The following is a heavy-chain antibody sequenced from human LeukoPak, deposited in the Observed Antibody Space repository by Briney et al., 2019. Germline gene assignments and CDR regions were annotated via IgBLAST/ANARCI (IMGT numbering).Heavy chain of an antibody. CDR2: MYYSGSA. CDR3: AGVRRGSSGRPEYFQH. V-gene: IGHV4-59*01. D-gene: IGHD3-10*01. Sequence: PSETLSLTCTFPGDSINSNYWSWIRQPLEKGLEWIGYMYYSGSANYSPSLKSRVTISVDTSKNQFSLKLTSVTAADTAVYYCAGVRRGSSGRPEYFQHWGQGTLVTVSS. J-gene: IGHJ1*01. CDR1: GDSINSNY.